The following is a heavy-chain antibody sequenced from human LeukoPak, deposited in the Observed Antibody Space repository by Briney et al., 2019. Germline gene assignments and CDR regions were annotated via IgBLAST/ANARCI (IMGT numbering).Heavy chain of an antibody. CDR3: ATLLWFGELGY. J-gene: IGHJ4*02. CDR1: GGSISSYY. V-gene: IGHV4-4*07. Sequence: SETLSLTCSVSGGSISSYYWSWIRQPAGKGLEWIGRIYTSGTTNYNPSLKSRVTMSVDTSKNQFSLKLSSVTAADTAVYYCATLLWFGELGYWGQGTLVTVSS. CDR2: IYTSGTT. D-gene: IGHD3-10*01.